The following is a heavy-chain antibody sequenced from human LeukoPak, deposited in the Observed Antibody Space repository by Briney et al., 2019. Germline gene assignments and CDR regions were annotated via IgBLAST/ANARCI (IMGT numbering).Heavy chain of an antibody. D-gene: IGHD1-26*01. CDR1: GFTFSNYG. J-gene: IGHJ5*02. V-gene: IGHV3-30*03. CDR3: AREGLGPAFSAWFDP. Sequence: GGSLRLSCAASGFTFSNYGIHWVRQAPGKGLEWVTVVSNDGRTTYYADSVKGRFTISRDNSKNTLYLQTNSLRSEDTAIYYCAREGLGPAFSAWFDPWGQGTLVTVSS. CDR2: VSNDGRTT.